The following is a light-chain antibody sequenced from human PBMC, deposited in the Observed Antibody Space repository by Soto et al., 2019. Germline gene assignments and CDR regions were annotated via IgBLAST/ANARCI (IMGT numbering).Light chain of an antibody. CDR2: GAS. CDR3: QQYYSTPRT. V-gene: IGKV3-15*01. Sequence: EVVMTLSAATLSVSPGERANLSCRASQSVSSNFAWYQQKPGQAPRLAIYGASTRATGIPARFSGSGSGTDFNLTISSLQPGDVAVYYCQQYYSTPRTFGQGTRLEI. CDR1: QSVSSN. J-gene: IGKJ5*01.